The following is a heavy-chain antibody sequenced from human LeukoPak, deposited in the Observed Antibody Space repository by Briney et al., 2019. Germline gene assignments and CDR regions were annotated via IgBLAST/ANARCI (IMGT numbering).Heavy chain of an antibody. Sequence: SETLSLTCTVSGGSISSYYWSWIRQPPGKGLEWIGYIYYSGSTNYNPSLKSRVTISVDTSKNQFSLKLSSVTAADTAVYYCARDHSGGSCYDYWGQGTLVTVSS. V-gene: IGHV4-59*12. CDR1: GGSISSYY. D-gene: IGHD2-15*01. J-gene: IGHJ4*02. CDR3: ARDHSGGSCYDY. CDR2: IYYSGST.